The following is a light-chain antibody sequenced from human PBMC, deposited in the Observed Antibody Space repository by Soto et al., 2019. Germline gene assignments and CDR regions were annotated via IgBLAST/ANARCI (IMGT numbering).Light chain of an antibody. V-gene: IGKV1-12*01. CDR1: QGIGSW. Sequence: DIQMTQSPSFVSASIGDSVTFTCRATQGIGSWLAWYQQKPGKAPKLLIYAASSLQSGVPSRFSGSGSGTDFTLTISSLQPEDFATYYFQQANSFPYTFGQGTKLEIK. CDR2: AAS. J-gene: IGKJ2*01. CDR3: QQANSFPYT.